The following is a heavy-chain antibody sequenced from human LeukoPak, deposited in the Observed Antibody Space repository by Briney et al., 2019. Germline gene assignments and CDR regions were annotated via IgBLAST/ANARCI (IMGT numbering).Heavy chain of an antibody. V-gene: IGHV3-23*01. Sequence: GGSLRLSGAASGFTFSSYAMSWVRQAPGKGLEWVSAISGSGGSTYYADSVKGRFTISRDDSRNTLYLQMNSLRAEDTAVYYCTKAGAVAGSNWYFDLWGRGTLVTVSS. CDR1: GFTFSSYA. D-gene: IGHD6-19*01. CDR3: TKAGAVAGSNWYFDL. J-gene: IGHJ2*01. CDR2: ISGSGGST.